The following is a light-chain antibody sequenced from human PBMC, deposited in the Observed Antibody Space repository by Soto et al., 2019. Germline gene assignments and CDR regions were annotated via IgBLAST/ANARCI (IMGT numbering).Light chain of an antibody. CDR2: EVS. J-gene: IGLJ1*01. Sequence: QSALTQPASVSGSPGQSITISCTGTSSDVGGYNFVSWYQHRPGDAPRLIIYEVSDRPSGISNRFSGSKSGNTASLTISGLQAEDEADYYCSSYTSSSTLFGTGTKLTVL. CDR3: SSYTSSSTL. V-gene: IGLV2-14*01. CDR1: SSDVGGYNF.